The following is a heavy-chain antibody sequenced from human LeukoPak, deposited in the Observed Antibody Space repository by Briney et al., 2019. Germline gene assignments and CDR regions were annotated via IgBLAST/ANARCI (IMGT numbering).Heavy chain of an antibody. Sequence: PGGSLRLSCAASGFTFSSYAMHWVRQAPGKWLEWVAVISYDGSNKYYADSVKGRFTISRDNSKNTLYLQMNSLRAEDTAVYYCARQPDDYGDYVPLDYWGQGTLVTVSS. CDR1: GFTFSSYA. CDR3: ARQPDDYGDYVPLDY. J-gene: IGHJ4*02. CDR2: ISYDGSNK. D-gene: IGHD4-17*01. V-gene: IGHV3-30*04.